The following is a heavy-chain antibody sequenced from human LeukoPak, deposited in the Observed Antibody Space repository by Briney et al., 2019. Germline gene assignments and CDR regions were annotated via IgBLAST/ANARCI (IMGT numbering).Heavy chain of an antibody. CDR2: INHSGST. Sequence: PSETLSLTCDVYGGSFSGYYWSWIRQPPEKGLEWIGEINHSGSTNYNPSLKSRVTISVDTSKNQFSLKLTSVTAADTAVYYCARQTGSGLFILPGGQGTLVTVSS. V-gene: IGHV4-34*01. CDR3: ARQTGSGLFILP. D-gene: IGHD3/OR15-3a*01. J-gene: IGHJ4*02. CDR1: GGSFSGYY.